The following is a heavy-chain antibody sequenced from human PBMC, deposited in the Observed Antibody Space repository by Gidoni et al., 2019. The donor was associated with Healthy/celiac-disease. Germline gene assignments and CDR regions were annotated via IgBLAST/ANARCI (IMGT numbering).Heavy chain of an antibody. D-gene: IGHD2-15*01. J-gene: IGHJ4*02. CDR2: ISYDGSNK. CDR1: GLTFSSYA. Sequence: QVQLVESGGGVVQPGRSLRLSCAASGLTFSSYAMHWVRQAPGKGLEWVAVISYDGSNKYYADSVKGRFTISRDNPKNTLYLQMNSLRAEDTAVYYCARDCSGGSCYSYWGQGTLVTVSS. CDR3: ARDCSGGSCYSY. V-gene: IGHV3-30-3*01.